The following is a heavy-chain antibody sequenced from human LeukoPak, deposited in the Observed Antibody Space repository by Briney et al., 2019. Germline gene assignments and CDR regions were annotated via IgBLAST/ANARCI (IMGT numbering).Heavy chain of an antibody. CDR2: IHPNTST. CDR1: GFTVSSKH. Sequence: GGSLRLSCAASGFTVSSKHMSWVRQAPGKGLEWVSVIHPNTSTYYADSVDGRFTISIDDSNNTLYLLMHSLRAEDTAIYYCAKDPGYSSGAYYGDYWGQGTLVTVSS. J-gene: IGHJ4*02. CDR3: AKDPGYSSGAYYGDY. V-gene: IGHV3-66*01. D-gene: IGHD3-10*01.